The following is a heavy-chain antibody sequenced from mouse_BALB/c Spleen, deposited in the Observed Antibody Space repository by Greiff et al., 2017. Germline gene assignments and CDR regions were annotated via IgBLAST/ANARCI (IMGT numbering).Heavy chain of an antibody. V-gene: IGHV1-77*01. Sequence: QVHVKQSGPELVKPGASVKMSCKASGYTFTDYVISWVKQRTGQGLEWIGEIYPGSGSTYYNEKFKGKATLTADKSSNTAYMQLSSLTSEDSAVYFCTSGYYAIYYAMDYWGQGTSVTVSS. CDR2: IYPGSGST. D-gene: IGHD2-3*01. CDR1: GYTFTDYV. CDR3: TSGYYAIYYAMDY. J-gene: IGHJ4*01.